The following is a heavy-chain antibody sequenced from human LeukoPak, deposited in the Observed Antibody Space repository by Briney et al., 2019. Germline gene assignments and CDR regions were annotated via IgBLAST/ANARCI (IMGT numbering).Heavy chain of an antibody. D-gene: IGHD1-26*01. CDR3: ASRASGSLSHYYFDY. Sequence: ASVKVSCKASGYTFTSYAMHWVRQAPGQRLEWMGWINAGNGNTKYSQEFQGRVTITRDTSASTAYMELSSLRSEDMAVYYCASRASGSLSHYYFDYWGQGTLVTVSS. V-gene: IGHV1-3*03. CDR2: INAGNGNT. J-gene: IGHJ4*02. CDR1: GYTFTSYA.